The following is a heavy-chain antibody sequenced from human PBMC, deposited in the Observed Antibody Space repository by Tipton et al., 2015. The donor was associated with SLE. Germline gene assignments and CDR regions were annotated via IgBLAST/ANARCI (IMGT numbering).Heavy chain of an antibody. CDR3: ARRDCSNYVSEPNNWFDP. V-gene: IGHV4-38-2*01. Sequence: LRLSCSVSGDSLDSRYYWGWIRQPPGQGLEWIGNIHRSGTTYRNPSLKSRIIMSVETSKNQFSLKLSSVTAADTAVYYCARRDCSNYVSEPNNWFDPWGQGVLVTVSS. CDR1: GDSLDSRYY. CDR2: IHRSGTT. D-gene: IGHD4-11*01. J-gene: IGHJ5*02.